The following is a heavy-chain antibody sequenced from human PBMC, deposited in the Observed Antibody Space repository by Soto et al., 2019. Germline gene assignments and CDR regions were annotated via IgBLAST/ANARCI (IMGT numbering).Heavy chain of an antibody. CDR3: XXXXXXXXYYYYGMDV. Sequence: EVQLLESGGGLVQPGGSLRLSCAASGFTFRSHAMTWVRQAPGKGLEWVSAISASGGSTYYADSVKGRFTISRDNSKNTLXXXXXXXXXXXXXXXXXXXXXXXXXYYYYGMDVWGQGTTVTVSS. CDR1: GFTFRSHA. J-gene: IGHJ6*02. CDR2: ISASGGST. V-gene: IGHV3-23*01.